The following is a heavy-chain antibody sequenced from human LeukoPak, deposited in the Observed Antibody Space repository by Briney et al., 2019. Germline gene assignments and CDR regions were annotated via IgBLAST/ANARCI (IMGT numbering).Heavy chain of an antibody. Sequence: ASVKVSCKASGFSFTTSAMQWVRQARGQRLEWIGWIVVGSGNTNYAQKFQERVTITRDTSTSTAYLELSSLRSEDTAVYFCAADLPYSNYGPLDYWGQGTLVTVSS. CDR3: AADLPYSNYGPLDY. J-gene: IGHJ4*02. V-gene: IGHV1-58*02. CDR1: GFSFTTSA. D-gene: IGHD4-11*01. CDR2: IVVGSGNT.